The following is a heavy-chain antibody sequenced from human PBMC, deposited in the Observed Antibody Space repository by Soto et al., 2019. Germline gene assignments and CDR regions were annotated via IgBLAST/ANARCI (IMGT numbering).Heavy chain of an antibody. CDR2: IRSKAYGGTT. D-gene: IGHD3-9*01. J-gene: IGHJ4*02. CDR3: TSPEGKLRYFDWLTSPDY. V-gene: IGHV3-49*03. CDR1: GFTFGDYA. Sequence: GGSLRLSCTASGFTFGDYAMSWFRQAPGKGLEWVGFIRSKAYGGTTEYAASVKGRFTISRDDSKSIAYLQMNSLKTEDTAVYYCTSPEGKLRYFDWLTSPDYWGQGTLVTVSS.